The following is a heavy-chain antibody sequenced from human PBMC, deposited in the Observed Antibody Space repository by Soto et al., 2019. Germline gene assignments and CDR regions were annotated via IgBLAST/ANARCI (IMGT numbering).Heavy chain of an antibody. Sequence: GASVKVSCKASGGTFSSYTISWVRQAPGQGLEWMGRIIPILGIANYAQKFQGRVTITADKSTSTAYMGLSSLRSEDTAVYYCAREEGTDYYDSGGYFDYWGQGTLVTVSS. V-gene: IGHV1-69*04. J-gene: IGHJ4*02. CDR3: AREEGTDYYDSGGYFDY. CDR1: GGTFSSYT. CDR2: IIPILGIA. D-gene: IGHD3-22*01.